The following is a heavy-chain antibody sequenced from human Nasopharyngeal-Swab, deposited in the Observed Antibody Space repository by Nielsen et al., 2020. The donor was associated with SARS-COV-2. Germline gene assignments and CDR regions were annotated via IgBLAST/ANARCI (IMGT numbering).Heavy chain of an antibody. CDR2: IYPGDSSI. CDR1: GYSFTNYW. Sequence: GSLRLSCKASGYSFTNYWIGWVRQMPGTGLEWMGLIYPGDSSIRYIPSFQGQVTISVDKSISTTYLQWSNLKASDAATYYCARRGDCNGNPCYSDYWGQGTLVTVSS. V-gene: IGHV5-51*01. CDR3: ARRGDCNGNPCYSDY. J-gene: IGHJ4*02. D-gene: IGHD2-21*02.